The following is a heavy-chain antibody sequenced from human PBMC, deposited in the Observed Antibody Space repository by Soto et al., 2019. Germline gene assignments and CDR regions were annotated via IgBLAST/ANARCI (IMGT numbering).Heavy chain of an antibody. V-gene: IGHV3-23*01. Sequence: GGSLRLSCAASGFTFSSYAMSWVRQAPGKGLEWVSAISGSGGSTYYADSVKGRFTISRDNSKNTLYLQMNSLRAEDTAVYYCATTGKKIYSSSSSWFDPWGQGTLVTVSS. D-gene: IGHD6-6*01. CDR3: ATTGKKIYSSSSSWFDP. J-gene: IGHJ5*02. CDR1: GFTFSSYA. CDR2: ISGSGGST.